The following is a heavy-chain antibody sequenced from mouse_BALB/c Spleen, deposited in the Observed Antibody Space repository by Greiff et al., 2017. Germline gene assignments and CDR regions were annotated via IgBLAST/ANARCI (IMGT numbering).Heavy chain of an antibody. CDR3: ARGRAITTASYAMDY. CDR1: GYTFTSYW. CDR2: INPSTGYT. V-gene: IGHV1-7*01. D-gene: IGHD1-2*01. J-gene: IGHJ4*01. Sequence: QVQLKESGAELAKPGASVKMSCKASGYTFTSYWMHWVKQRPGQGLEWIGYINPSTGYTEYNQKFKDKATLTADKSSSTAYMQLSSLTSEDSAVYYCARGRAITTASYAMDYWGQGTSVTVSS.